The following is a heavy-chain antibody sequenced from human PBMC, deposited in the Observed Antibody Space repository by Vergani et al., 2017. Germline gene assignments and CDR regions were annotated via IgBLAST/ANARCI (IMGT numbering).Heavy chain of an antibody. J-gene: IGHJ4*02. Sequence: QVQLVQSGAEVKKPGSSVKVSCKASGGTFSSYAISWVRQAPGQGLEWMGRIIPILGIANYAQKFQGRVTITADKSTSTAYMELSSLRSEDTAVYYCARSGSVLRFLEWLFFDYWGQGTLVTVSS. CDR2: IIPILGIA. CDR3: ARSGSVLRFLEWLFFDY. V-gene: IGHV1-69*04. CDR1: GGTFSSYA. D-gene: IGHD3-3*01.